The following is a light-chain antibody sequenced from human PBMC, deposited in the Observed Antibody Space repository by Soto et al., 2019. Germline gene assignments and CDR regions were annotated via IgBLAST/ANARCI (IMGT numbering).Light chain of an antibody. V-gene: IGKV3-20*01. Sequence: EIVLTQSPGTLSLSPGERATLSCRASQGLTNGRVAGYQQKPGQAPKVRIYGGSNRATGIPDRFSDSGSGTDFTLTISRLEPEDFAVYYCQQWSSSPRTFGQGTKLEIQ. CDR3: QQWSSSPRT. J-gene: IGKJ2*01. CDR1: QGLTNGR. CDR2: GGS.